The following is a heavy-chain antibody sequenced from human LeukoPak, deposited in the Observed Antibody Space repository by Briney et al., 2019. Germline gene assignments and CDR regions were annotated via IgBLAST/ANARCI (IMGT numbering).Heavy chain of an antibody. CDR2: INPNSGGT. CDR3: ARANFLYCSCTSCLFDY. D-gene: IGHD2-2*01. Sequence: GASVKVSCKASGYTFTDYYMHWVRLAPGQGLEWMGWINPNSGGTNYVQKFQGWVTMTRDTSINTAYMELSRLTSDDTAVYYCARANFLYCSCTSCLFDYWGQGTLVTVSS. J-gene: IGHJ4*02. CDR1: GYTFTDYY. V-gene: IGHV1-2*04.